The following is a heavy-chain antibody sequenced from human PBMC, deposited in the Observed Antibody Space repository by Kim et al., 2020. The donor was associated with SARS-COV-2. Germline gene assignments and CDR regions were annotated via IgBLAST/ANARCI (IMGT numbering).Heavy chain of an antibody. CDR3: ARSYSNAYYQYGMDV. Sequence: GGSLRLSCAASGFTFRRYDMHWVRQATGKGLEWVSSIGTAGDTYYPGSVKGRFTTSREDAENSLYLQMNSLRAGDTAVYYCARSYSNAYYQYGMDVWGQGTTVTVSS. J-gene: IGHJ6*02. CDR1: GFTFRRYD. D-gene: IGHD6-13*01. CDR2: IGTAGDT. V-gene: IGHV3-13*01.